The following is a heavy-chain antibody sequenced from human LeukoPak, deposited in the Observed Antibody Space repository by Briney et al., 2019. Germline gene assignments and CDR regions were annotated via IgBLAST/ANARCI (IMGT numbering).Heavy chain of an antibody. CDR2: ISGSGGST. J-gene: IGHJ4*02. Sequence: PGGSLRLSCAASGFTFSSYAMSWVRQAPGKGLEWVSTISGSGGSTYYADSVKGRFTISRDNSKNTLYLQMNGLRAEDTAIYYCARERGYYYDSSGYYSGGGFDYWGQGTLVTVSS. CDR1: GFTFSSYA. CDR3: ARERGYYYDSSGYYSGGGFDY. V-gene: IGHV3-23*01. D-gene: IGHD3-22*01.